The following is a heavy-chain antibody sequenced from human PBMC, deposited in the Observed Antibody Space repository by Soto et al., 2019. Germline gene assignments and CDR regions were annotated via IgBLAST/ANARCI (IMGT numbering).Heavy chain of an antibody. CDR3: ARGHTIFGVAHNYYYGMDV. D-gene: IGHD3-3*01. Sequence: ASVKVSCKASGATFSSYAISWVRQAPGQGLEWMGGIIPIFGTANYAQKFQGRVTITADESTSTAYMELSSLRSEDTAVYYCARGHTIFGVAHNYYYGMDVWGQGTTVTVSS. J-gene: IGHJ6*02. CDR1: GATFSSYA. CDR2: IIPIFGTA. V-gene: IGHV1-69*13.